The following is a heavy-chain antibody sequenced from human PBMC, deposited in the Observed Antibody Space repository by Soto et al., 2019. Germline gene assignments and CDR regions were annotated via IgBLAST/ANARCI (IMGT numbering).Heavy chain of an antibody. J-gene: IGHJ4*02. D-gene: IGHD5-12*01. Sequence: GESLKISCKGPGYSFTSYWISWVRQMPGKGLEWMGRIDPSDSYTNYSPSFQGHVTISADKSISTAYLQWSSLKASDTAMYYCARLLVATLNNGDFDYWGQGTLVTVSS. CDR3: ARLLVATLNNGDFDY. CDR2: IDPSDSYT. V-gene: IGHV5-10-1*01. CDR1: GYSFTSYW.